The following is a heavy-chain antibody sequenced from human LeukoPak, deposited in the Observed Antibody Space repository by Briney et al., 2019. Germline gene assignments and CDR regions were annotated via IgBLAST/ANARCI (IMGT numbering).Heavy chain of an antibody. J-gene: IGHJ4*02. CDR1: GFTVSSNY. D-gene: IGHD4-17*01. CDR2: IYSGGST. V-gene: IGHV3-66*01. Sequence: GGSLRLSCAASGFTVSSNYMSWVRQAPGKGLEWVSVIYSGGSTYYADSVKGRFTISRDNSKNTLYLQMNSLRAEDTAVYYCARARVTTVTTGSPFDYWGQGTLVTVSS. CDR3: ARARVTTVTTGSPFDY.